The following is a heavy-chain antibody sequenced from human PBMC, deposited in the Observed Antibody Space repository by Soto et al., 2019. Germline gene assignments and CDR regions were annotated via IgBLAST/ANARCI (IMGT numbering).Heavy chain of an antibody. CDR2: INHSGST. V-gene: IGHV4-34*01. J-gene: IGHJ6*02. CDR1: GGSFSGYY. D-gene: IGHD6-13*01. Sequence: PSETLSLTCAVYGGSFSGYYWSWIRQPPGKGLEWIGEINHSGSTNYNPSLKSRVTISVDTSKNQFSLKLSSVTAADTAVYYCASRGGVAKYSSSWYRDYYYYGMDVWGQGTTVTVSS. CDR3: ASRGGVAKYSSSWYRDYYYYGMDV.